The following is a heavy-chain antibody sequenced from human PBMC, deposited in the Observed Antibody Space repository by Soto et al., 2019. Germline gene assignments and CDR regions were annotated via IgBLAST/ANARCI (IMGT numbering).Heavy chain of an antibody. CDR3: ARATKVGAVVPAHYFDY. D-gene: IGHD2-21*01. V-gene: IGHV4-59*08. Sequence: SETLSLTCTVSDGSISSYYWSWLRQPPGKGLEWIGYIYDSGSTLYNPSLKSRVTISVDTSKNQFSLKLSSLTAADTAVYYCARATKVGAVVPAHYFDYWGPGTLVTVSS. CDR1: DGSISSYY. J-gene: IGHJ4*01. CDR2: IYDSGST.